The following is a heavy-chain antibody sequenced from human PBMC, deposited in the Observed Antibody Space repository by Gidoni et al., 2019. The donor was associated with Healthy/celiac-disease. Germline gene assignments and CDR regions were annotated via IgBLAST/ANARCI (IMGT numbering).Heavy chain of an antibody. Sequence: EVQLWESGGGLVQPGGSLSLSCAASGFTFRSYALSWVHQAPGKGLECVSAISGSGGSTYYADSVKGRFTISRDNSKNTLYLQMNSLRAEDTAVYYCAKWREDYYDSSGYYRRAYWGQGTLVTVSS. CDR1: GFTFRSYA. CDR3: AKWREDYYDSSGYYRRAY. J-gene: IGHJ4*02. CDR2: ISGSGGST. V-gene: IGHV3-23*01. D-gene: IGHD3-22*01.